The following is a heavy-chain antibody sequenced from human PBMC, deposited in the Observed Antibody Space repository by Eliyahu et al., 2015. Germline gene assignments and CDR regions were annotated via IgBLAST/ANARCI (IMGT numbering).Heavy chain of an antibody. CDR1: GXIXGNTW. V-gene: IGHV3-15*01. Sequence: EVQLVESGGGLVKPGGSLRLXCVASGXIXGNTWMSWVRPAPGKGLEWVARIKSHNDGGAAEDYPAPVKGRFTISREDSKNTLYLQMNNLGVEDTAVYYCTTEGGDTWGNWGQGTLVTVSS. J-gene: IGHJ4*02. CDR3: TTEGGDTWGN. CDR2: IKSHNDGGAA. D-gene: IGHD2-21*01.